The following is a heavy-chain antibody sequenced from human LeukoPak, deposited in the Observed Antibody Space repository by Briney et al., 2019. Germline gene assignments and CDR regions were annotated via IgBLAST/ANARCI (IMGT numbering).Heavy chain of an antibody. D-gene: IGHD1-26*01. CDR2: ISYDGSNK. J-gene: IGHJ4*02. CDR3: ARDPGGPRIVGATDY. CDR1: GFTFSSYA. Sequence: PGGSLRLSCAASGFTFSSYAMHWVRQAPGKGLEWVAVISYDGSNKYYADSVKGRFTISRDNSKNTLYLQMKSLRAEDTAVYYCARDPGGPRIVGATDYWGQGTLVTVSS. V-gene: IGHV3-30*04.